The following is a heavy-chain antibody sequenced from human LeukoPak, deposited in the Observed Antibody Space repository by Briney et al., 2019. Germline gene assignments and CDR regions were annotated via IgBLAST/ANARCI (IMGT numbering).Heavy chain of an antibody. Sequence: SETLSLTCAVSGGSFSGYYWTWIRQPPGKGLEWIGEINHSGSAYYNPSLKSRVTISVDTSKNQFSLKLSSVTAADTAVYYCARLPEYSSSWYATDAFDIWGQGTMVTVSS. D-gene: IGHD6-13*01. CDR3: ARLPEYSSSWYATDAFDI. J-gene: IGHJ3*02. V-gene: IGHV4-34*01. CDR2: INHSGSA. CDR1: GGSFSGYY.